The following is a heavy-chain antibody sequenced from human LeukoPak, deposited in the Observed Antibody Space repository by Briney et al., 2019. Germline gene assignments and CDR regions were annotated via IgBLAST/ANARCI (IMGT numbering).Heavy chain of an antibody. V-gene: IGHV4-59*11. CDR3: VTGFGWLPDY. CDR2: IYKSETT. CDR1: GGSITGLY. Sequence: SETLSLTCAVSGGSITGLYCNWIRQPPGKGLEWIGYIYKSETTNYSPSLRSRVTISADTSKNQFSLKLSSVTAADTAVYYCVTGFGWLPDYWGQGTPVTVSS. D-gene: IGHD5-12*01. J-gene: IGHJ4*02.